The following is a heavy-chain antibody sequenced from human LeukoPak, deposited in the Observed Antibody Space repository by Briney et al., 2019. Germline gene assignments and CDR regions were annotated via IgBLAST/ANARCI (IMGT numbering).Heavy chain of an antibody. CDR2: INPNSGGT. CDR1: GYTFSVYW. Sequence: GASVKVSCKASGYTFSVYWIHWVRQAPGQGLEWMGWINPNSGGTNYAQKFQGRVTMTRDTSISTAYMELSRLRSDDTAVYYCARSSGKYSDFDYWGQGTLVTVSS. J-gene: IGHJ4*02. D-gene: IGHD2-15*01. CDR3: ARSSGKYSDFDY. V-gene: IGHV1-2*02.